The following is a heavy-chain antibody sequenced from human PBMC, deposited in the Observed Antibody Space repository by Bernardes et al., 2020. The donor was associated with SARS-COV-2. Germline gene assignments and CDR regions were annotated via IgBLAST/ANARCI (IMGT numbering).Heavy chain of an antibody. CDR2: IYSGVST. V-gene: IGHV3-53*01. Sequence: GGSLRLSCAASGFTVSSNYMSWVRQAPGKVLEWVSVIYSGVSTYYADSVKGRFTISRDNSKNTLYLQMNSLRDDDTAVYYCARDWAGTNYYYGMDVWGQGTTVTVSS. CDR1: GFTVSSNY. CDR3: ARDWAGTNYYYGMDV. D-gene: IGHD6-19*01. J-gene: IGHJ6*02.